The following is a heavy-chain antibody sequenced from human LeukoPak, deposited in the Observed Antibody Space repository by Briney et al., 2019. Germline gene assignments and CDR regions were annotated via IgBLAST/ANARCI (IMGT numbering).Heavy chain of an antibody. Sequence: GGSLRLSCAASGFTFSDYYMSWIRQAPGKGLEWVSYIGSSGYYADSVKGRFTISRDNAKNSLYLQMNSPRAEDTAVYYCARYYYNSSGYYYFDYWGQGTLVTVSS. CDR1: GFTFSDYY. CDR2: IGSSG. J-gene: IGHJ4*02. V-gene: IGHV3-11*01. D-gene: IGHD3-22*01. CDR3: ARYYYNSSGYYYFDY.